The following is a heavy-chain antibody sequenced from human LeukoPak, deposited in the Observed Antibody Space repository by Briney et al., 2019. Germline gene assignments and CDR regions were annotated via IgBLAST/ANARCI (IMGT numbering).Heavy chain of an antibody. J-gene: IGHJ4*02. CDR3: ATSTNTAMVTDFDY. CDR2: MNPNSGNT. CDR1: GYTFTSYD. D-gene: IGHD5-18*01. V-gene: IGHV1-8*01. Sequence: ASVKVSCKASGYTFTSYDINWVRQATGQGLEWMGWMNPNSGNTGYAQKFQGRVTMTEDTSTDTAYMELSSLRSEDTAVYYCATSTNTAMVTDFDYWGQGTLVTVSS.